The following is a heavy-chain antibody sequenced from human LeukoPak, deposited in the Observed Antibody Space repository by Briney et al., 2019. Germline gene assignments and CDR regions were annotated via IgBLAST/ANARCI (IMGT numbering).Heavy chain of an antibody. Sequence: SQTLSLTCAISGDSVSSNSAVWNWIRQSPSRGLEWLGRTCYRSKWYNDYAVSVKSRITIDSDTSKNQFSLQLNSVTPEDTAVYYCARGGIKGPKRDLWGQGTLVTVSS. D-gene: IGHD1-14*01. V-gene: IGHV6-1*01. CDR1: GDSVSSNSAV. J-gene: IGHJ5*02. CDR3: ARGGIKGPKRDL. CDR2: TCYRSKWYN.